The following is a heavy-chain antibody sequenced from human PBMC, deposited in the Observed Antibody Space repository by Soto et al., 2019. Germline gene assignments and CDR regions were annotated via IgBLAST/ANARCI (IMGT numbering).Heavy chain of an antibody. CDR1: GDVFRSYG. D-gene: IGHD2-8*01. V-gene: IGHV1-69*13. CDR3: ARVRCFNGLCHTADYGMDV. J-gene: IGHJ6*02. CDR2: IIPISDTT. Sequence: SVKVSCKASGDVFRSYGINWVRQAPGQGLEWMGGIIPISDTTNYAQKFQGRVAITADESTDTVYMELSRLRSEDTAVYFCARVRCFNGLCHTADYGMDVWGQGTTVTVSS.